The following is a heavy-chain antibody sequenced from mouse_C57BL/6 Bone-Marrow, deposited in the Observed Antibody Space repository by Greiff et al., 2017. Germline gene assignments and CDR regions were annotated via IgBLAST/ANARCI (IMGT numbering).Heavy chain of an antibody. CDR1: GYTFTDYY. J-gene: IGHJ4*01. CDR2: INPNNGGT. Sequence: VQLQQSGPELVKPGASVKISCKASGYTFTDYYMNWVKQSHGKSLEWIGDINPNNGGTSYNQTFKGKATLTVDKSSSTAYMELRSLTSEDSAVYYSARSNYLYAMDYWGQVTSITVSS. CDR3: ARSNYLYAMDY. V-gene: IGHV1-26*01. D-gene: IGHD2-5*01.